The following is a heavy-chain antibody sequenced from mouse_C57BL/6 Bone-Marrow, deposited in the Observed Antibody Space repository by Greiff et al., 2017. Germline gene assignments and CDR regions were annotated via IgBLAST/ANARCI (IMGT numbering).Heavy chain of an antibody. D-gene: IGHD2-2*01. CDR2: INPGSGST. V-gene: IGHV1-55*01. J-gene: IGHJ2*01. Sequence: VQLQQSGAELVKPGASVKMSCTASGYTFTSYWITWVKQTPGQGLEWIGDINPGSGSTNYNEKFKSKVTLTVDTSSSTVYMQLSSLTSEDSAVYYCARVLWLRRGGYGGQGTTLTVSS. CDR1: GYTFTSYW. CDR3: ARVLWLRRGGY.